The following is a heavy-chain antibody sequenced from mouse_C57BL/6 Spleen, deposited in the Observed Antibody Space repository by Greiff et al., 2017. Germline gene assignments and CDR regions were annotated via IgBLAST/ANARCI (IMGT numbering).Heavy chain of an antibody. J-gene: IGHJ1*03. CDR2: IYPGDGDT. D-gene: IGHD1-1*01. CDR1: GYAFSSSW. V-gene: IGHV1-82*01. Sequence: QVQLQQSGPELVKPGASVKISCKASGYAFSSSWMNWVKQRPGKGLEWIGRIYPGDGDTNYNGKFKGKATLTADKSSSTAYMQRSSLTSEDSAVYFCAKVTTVVATRYFDVWGTGTTVTVSS. CDR3: AKVTTVVATRYFDV.